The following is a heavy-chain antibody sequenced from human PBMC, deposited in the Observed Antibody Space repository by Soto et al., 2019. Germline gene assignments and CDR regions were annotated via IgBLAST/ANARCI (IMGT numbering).Heavy chain of an antibody. CDR2: ISAYNGNT. CDR1: GYTFTSYG. D-gene: IGHD3-3*01. Sequence: ASVKVSCKASGYTFTSYGISWFRQAPGQGLEWMGRISAYNGNTNYAQKLQGRVTMTTDTSTSTAYMEMRSLRSDDTAVYYCARDLITIIGVVTHAFDTCGQGTLVTVSS. V-gene: IGHV1-18*04. CDR3: ARDLITIIGVVTHAFDT. J-gene: IGHJ5*02.